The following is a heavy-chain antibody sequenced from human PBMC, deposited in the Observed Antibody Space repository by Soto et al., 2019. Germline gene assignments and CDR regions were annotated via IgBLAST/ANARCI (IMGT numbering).Heavy chain of an antibody. J-gene: IGHJ4*02. CDR2: IYYSGST. V-gene: IGHV4-39*01. Sequence: QLQLQASGPGLVKPSETLSLTCTVSGGSISSSSYYWGWIRQPPGKGLEWIGSIYYSGSTYYNPSLKSRGTISVDTSNNQGPLKLTSVTAADTAVYYCARLEVTTIPRYWGQGTLVSVSS. CDR3: ARLEVTTIPRY. CDR1: GGSISSSSYY. D-gene: IGHD3-22*01.